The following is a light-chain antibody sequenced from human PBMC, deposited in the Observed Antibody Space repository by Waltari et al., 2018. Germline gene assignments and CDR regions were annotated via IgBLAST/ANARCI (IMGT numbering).Light chain of an antibody. CDR2: EVS. V-gene: IGLV2-23*02. J-gene: IGLJ2*01. Sequence: QSALTQPASVSGSPGQSITISCTGTSSAVGSYNLVSWYQQHPGKAPKLMIYEVSKRPSGVFTRFSGSKSGNTASLTISGVQAEDESYYYCCSYAGGSTVLFGGGTNLTVL. CDR1: SSAVGSYNL. CDR3: CSYAGGSTVL.